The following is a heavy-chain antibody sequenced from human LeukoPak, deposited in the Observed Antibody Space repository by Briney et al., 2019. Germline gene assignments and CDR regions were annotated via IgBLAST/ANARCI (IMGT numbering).Heavy chain of an antibody. Sequence: SETLSLTCTVSGGSINSYYWSWIRQPPGKGLEWIGYIYYSGTTNYNPSLKSRVTISVDTSKNQFSLKLSSVTAADTAVYYCARLPPLDRSGYYYFDYWGQGTLVTVSS. CDR2: IYYSGTT. CDR3: ARLPPLDRSGYYYFDY. D-gene: IGHD3-22*01. CDR1: GGSINSYY. V-gene: IGHV4-59*01. J-gene: IGHJ4*02.